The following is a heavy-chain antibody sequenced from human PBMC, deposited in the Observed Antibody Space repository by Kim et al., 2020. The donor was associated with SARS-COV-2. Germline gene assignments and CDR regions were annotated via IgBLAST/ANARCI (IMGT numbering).Heavy chain of an antibody. Sequence: ASVKVSCKASGYTFTSYAMNWVRQAPGQGLEWMGWINTNTGNPTYAQGFTGRFVFSLDTSVSTAYLQISSLKAEDTAVYYCATFEYSSSSEYYGMDVWGQGTTVTVSS. D-gene: IGHD6-6*01. J-gene: IGHJ6*02. V-gene: IGHV7-4-1*02. CDR2: INTNTGNP. CDR3: ATFEYSSSSEYYGMDV. CDR1: GYTFTSYA.